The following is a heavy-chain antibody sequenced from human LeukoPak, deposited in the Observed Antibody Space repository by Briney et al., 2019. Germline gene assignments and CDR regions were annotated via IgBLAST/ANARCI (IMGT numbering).Heavy chain of an antibody. CDR2: INTNTGNP. CDR1: GYTFTTYA. CDR3: ARGVTYSSSTYHFDY. Sequence: APVKVSCKASGYTFTTYAMNWVRLAPGQGLEWMGWINTNTGNPTYAQGFTGRFVFSLDTSVSTAYLQISSLKAEDTAVYYCARGVTYSSSTYHFDYWGQGTLVTVSS. J-gene: IGHJ4*02. D-gene: IGHD6-6*01. V-gene: IGHV7-4-1*02.